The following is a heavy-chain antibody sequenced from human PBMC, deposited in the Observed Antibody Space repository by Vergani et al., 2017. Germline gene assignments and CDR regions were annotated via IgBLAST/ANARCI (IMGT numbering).Heavy chain of an antibody. J-gene: IGHJ4*02. CDR3: AKEGARRGEQWLGSDY. CDR1: GFPFSSYA. V-gene: IGHV3-23*01. CDR2: ISGSGGST. D-gene: IGHD6-19*01. Sequence: EVQLLESGGGLVQPGGSLRLSCAASGFPFSSYAMSWVRQAPGKGLEWVSAISGSGGSTSYADSVKGRFTISRDNSKNTLYLQMNSLRAEDTAVYYCAKEGARRGEQWLGSDYWGQGTLVTVSS.